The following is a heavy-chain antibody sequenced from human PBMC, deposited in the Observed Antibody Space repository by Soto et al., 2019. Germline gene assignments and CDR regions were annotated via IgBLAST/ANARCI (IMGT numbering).Heavy chain of an antibody. CDR3: HSDFWSGFSPD. CDR2: ITDKGSNYAT. D-gene: IGHD3-3*01. CDR1: GFTFSASA. Sequence: LRLSCAASGFTFSASAVHWVRQASGRGLEWIGRITDKGSNYATAYAASVKGRFTVSRDDSKNTAYLQMNSLKIEDTAIYYCHSDFWSGFSPDWGQGTTVTVSS. V-gene: IGHV3-73*01. J-gene: IGHJ6*02.